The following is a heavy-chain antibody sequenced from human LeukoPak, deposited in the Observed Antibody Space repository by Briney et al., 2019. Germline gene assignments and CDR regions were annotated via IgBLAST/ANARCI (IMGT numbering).Heavy chain of an antibody. CDR1: GFTFSSYA. V-gene: IGHV3-23*01. Sequence: GGSLRLSCAASGFTFSSYAMSWVRQAPGKGLEWVSVISGSGGSTYYADSVKGRFTISRDNSKNTLYLQMNSLRAEDTAVYYCAKASYSSGWYGWFDPWGQGTLVTVSS. J-gene: IGHJ5*02. D-gene: IGHD6-19*01. CDR2: ISGSGGST. CDR3: AKASYSSGWYGWFDP.